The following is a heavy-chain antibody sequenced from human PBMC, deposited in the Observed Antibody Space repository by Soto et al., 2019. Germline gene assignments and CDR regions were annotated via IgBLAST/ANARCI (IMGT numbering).Heavy chain of an antibody. Sequence: QDQLVQSGAEVKKPGSSVKVSCKASGGTFSSHTFSWVRQAPGQGLEWMGRIIPALGTATYAKKFQARVTIAADDSATTVYMELNSLRSEDSAMYYCARPDFGDYWYFDLWGRGTLVTVSS. J-gene: IGHJ2*01. CDR2: IIPALGTA. CDR3: ARPDFGDYWYFDL. D-gene: IGHD4-17*01. CDR1: GGTFSSHT. V-gene: IGHV1-69*08.